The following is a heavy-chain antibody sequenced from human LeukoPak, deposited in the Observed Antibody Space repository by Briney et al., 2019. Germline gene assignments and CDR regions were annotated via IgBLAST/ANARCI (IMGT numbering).Heavy chain of an antibody. V-gene: IGHV4-59*12. D-gene: IGHD5-24*01. CDR3: ARDQNGYSRFDY. CDR1: GGSISSYY. CDR2: IYYSGST. Sequence: SETLSLTCTVSGGSISSYYWSWIRQPPGKGLEWIGYIYYSGSTNYNPSLKSRVTISVDTSKNQFSLKLSSVTAADTAVYYCARDQNGYSRFDYWGQGTLVTVSS. J-gene: IGHJ4*02.